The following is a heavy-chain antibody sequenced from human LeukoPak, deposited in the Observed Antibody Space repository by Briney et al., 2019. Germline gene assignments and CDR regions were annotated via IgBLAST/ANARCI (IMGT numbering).Heavy chain of an antibody. CDR1: GYTFTSYD. CDR3: ARIIDCSGGSCYSY. V-gene: IGHV1-8*01. D-gene: IGHD2-15*01. Sequence: ASVKVSCKASGYTFTSYDINWVRQATGQGLEWMGWMNPNSGNTGYAQKFQGRVTMTRNTSISTAYMELSSLRSEDTAVYYCARIIDCSGGSCYSYWGQGTLVTVSS. CDR2: MNPNSGNT. J-gene: IGHJ4*02.